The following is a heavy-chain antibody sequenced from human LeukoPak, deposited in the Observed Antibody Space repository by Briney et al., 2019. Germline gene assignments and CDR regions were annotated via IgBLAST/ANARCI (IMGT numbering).Heavy chain of an antibody. J-gene: IGHJ4*02. CDR1: GGPINNYY. CDR3: ARTYYYGSGRYFDY. CDR2: IYHSGST. V-gene: IGHV4-59*01. Sequence: KASETLSLTCTVSGGPINNYYWSWIRQPPGKGLEWIGYIYHSGSTTYNPSLKSRVTISVDTSKNQFSLKLSSVTAADTAIYYCARTYYYGSGRYFDYWGQGTLVTVSS. D-gene: IGHD3-10*01.